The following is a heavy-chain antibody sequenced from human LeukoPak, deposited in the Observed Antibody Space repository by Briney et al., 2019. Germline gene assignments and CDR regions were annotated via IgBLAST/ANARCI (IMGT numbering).Heavy chain of an antibody. CDR3: ARGRYCSSTSCPTNYYYMDV. Sequence: SVKVSCKASGGTFSSYAISWVRQAPGQGLEWMGGIIPIFGTANYAQKFQGRVTITTDESTSTAYMELSSLRSEDTAVYYCARGRYCSSTSCPTNYYYMDVWGKGTTVTVSS. J-gene: IGHJ6*03. CDR2: IIPIFGTA. V-gene: IGHV1-69*05. D-gene: IGHD2-2*01. CDR1: GGTFSSYA.